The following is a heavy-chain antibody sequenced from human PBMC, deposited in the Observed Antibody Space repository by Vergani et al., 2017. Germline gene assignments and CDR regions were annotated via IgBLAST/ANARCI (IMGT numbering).Heavy chain of an antibody. J-gene: IGHJ6*02. CDR2: IIPIFGTA. D-gene: IGHD2-15*01. CDR3: ARDGSGGGPFAMDV. CDR1: GGTFSSYA. Sequence: QVQLVQSGAEVKKPGSSVKVSCKASGGTFSSYAISWVRQAPGQGLEWMGRIIPIFGTANYAQKFQGRVTMTKDTSTSTVDMELSSLRSEDTAMYYCARDGSGGGPFAMDVWGRGTTVTIAS. V-gene: IGHV1-69*05.